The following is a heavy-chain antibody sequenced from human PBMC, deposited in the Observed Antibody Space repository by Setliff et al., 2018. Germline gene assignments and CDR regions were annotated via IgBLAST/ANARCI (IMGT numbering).Heavy chain of an antibody. Sequence: KTSETLSLTCTVSGSSISSGLYYWSWIRQPAGRGLEWIGRLYAGGSTNYNPSHKSRATISGDTSNDRLSLRLTSVTAADTAVYYCARGWVLGAFDIWGQGTMVTVSS. J-gene: IGHJ3*02. D-gene: IGHD2-8*01. CDR3: ARGWVLGAFDI. CDR2: LYAGGST. CDR1: GSSISSGLYY. V-gene: IGHV4-61*02.